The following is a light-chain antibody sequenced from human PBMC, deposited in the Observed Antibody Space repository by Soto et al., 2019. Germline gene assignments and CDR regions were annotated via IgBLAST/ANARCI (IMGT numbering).Light chain of an antibody. V-gene: IGKV1-27*01. CDR2: AAS. J-gene: IGKJ1*01. Sequence: DIQMTQSPSSLSASVGDRNTITCRASQGISSYLAWYQQKPGKVPKVLIYAASTLQSGVPSRFSGSGSGTEFTLTISILQPEDVATYYCQKYYSAPETFGQGTKVDIK. CDR3: QKYYSAPET. CDR1: QGISSY.